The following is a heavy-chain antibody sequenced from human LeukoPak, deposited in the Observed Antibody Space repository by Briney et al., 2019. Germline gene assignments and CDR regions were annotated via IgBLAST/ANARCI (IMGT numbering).Heavy chain of an antibody. V-gene: IGHV3-23*01. J-gene: IGHJ4*02. CDR3: AKQAARWFGELLVDY. D-gene: IGHD3-10*01. CDR2: ISGSGGST. Sequence: GGSLRLSCAASGFTFSRYAMSWVRQAPGGGLEWVSAISGSGGSTYYADSVKGRFTISRDNSKRTLYLQMNSLRAEDTAVYYCAKQAARWFGELLVDYWGRGTLVTVSS. CDR1: GFTFSRYA.